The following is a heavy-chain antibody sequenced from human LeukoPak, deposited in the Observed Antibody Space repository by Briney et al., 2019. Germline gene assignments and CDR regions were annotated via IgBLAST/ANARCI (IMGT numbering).Heavy chain of an antibody. CDR3: ARRGLGTTQRYFEY. J-gene: IGHJ4*02. Sequence: GPSVTVSCKASGYTFTDYDITWVRQAPGQGLEWMGWISAYDGHTNYAQKLQGRITVTTDTSTSTSVMELRSLRSDGTAVYYCARRGLGTTQRYFEYWGQGTLVIVSS. CDR1: GYTFTDYD. V-gene: IGHV1-18*01. CDR2: ISAYDGHT. D-gene: IGHD1-7*01.